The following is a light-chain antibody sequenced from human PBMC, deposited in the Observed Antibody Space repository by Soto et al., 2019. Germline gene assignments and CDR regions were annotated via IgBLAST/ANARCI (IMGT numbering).Light chain of an antibody. CDR2: DVN. CDR1: SSDVGAYNY. V-gene: IGLV2-14*03. J-gene: IGLJ1*01. Sequence: QCALNQPASVSGAPGQSITISCAGTSSDVGAYNYVSWYQHHPGKAPKLMIYDVNNRPSGDSNRFSGSKSGNTASLTISGLQAEDEADYYCSSWTSGATYVFGSGTRSPS. CDR3: SSWTSGATYV.